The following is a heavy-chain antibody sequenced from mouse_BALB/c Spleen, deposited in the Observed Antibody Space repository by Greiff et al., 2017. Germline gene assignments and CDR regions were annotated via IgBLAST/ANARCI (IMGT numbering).Heavy chain of an antibody. J-gene: IGHJ3*01. CDR2: ISSGGGNT. CDR3: AREESDYRVFAY. Sequence: EVKVVESGGGLVKPGGSLKLSCAASGFTFSSYTMSWVRQTPEKRLEWVATISSGGGNTYYPDSVKGRFTISRDNAKNNLYLQMSSLRSEDTALYYCAREESDYRVFAYWGQGTLVTVSA. CDR1: GFTFSSYT. V-gene: IGHV5-9*03. D-gene: IGHD2-4*01.